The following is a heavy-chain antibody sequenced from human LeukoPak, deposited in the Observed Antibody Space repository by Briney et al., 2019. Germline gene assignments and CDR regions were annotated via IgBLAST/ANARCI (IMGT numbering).Heavy chain of an antibody. Sequence: ASVKVSCKASGYTFTSYDINWVRQATGQGLEWMGWMNPNSGNTGYAQKFQGRVTITRNTSISTAYMELNSLRSEDTAVYYCARGYSGYGVLYYYYYYMDVWGKGTTVTVSS. CDR3: ARGYSGYGVLYYYYYYMDV. CDR2: MNPNSGNT. V-gene: IGHV1-8*03. CDR1: GYTFTSYD. D-gene: IGHD5-12*01. J-gene: IGHJ6*03.